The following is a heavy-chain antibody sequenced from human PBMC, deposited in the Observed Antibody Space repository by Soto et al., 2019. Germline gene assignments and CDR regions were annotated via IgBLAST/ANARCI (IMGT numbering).Heavy chain of an antibody. CDR3: AKGVQKYYDFWSGYSPARYFWDWFDP. V-gene: IGHV3-30*18. CDR1: GFTFSSYG. CDR2: ISYDGSNK. D-gene: IGHD3-3*01. J-gene: IGHJ5*02. Sequence: SLRLSCAASGFTFSSYGMHWVRQAPGKGLEWVAVISYDGSNKYYADSVKGRFTISRDNSKNTLYLQMNSLRAEDTAVYYCAKGVQKYYDFWSGYSPARYFWDWFDPWGQGTLVTVSS.